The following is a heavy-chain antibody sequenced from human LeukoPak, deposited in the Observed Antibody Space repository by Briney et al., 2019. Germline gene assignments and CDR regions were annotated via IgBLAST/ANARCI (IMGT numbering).Heavy chain of an antibody. J-gene: IGHJ4*02. Sequence: PGGSLRLSCAASGFTFSDYYMSWIRQAPGKGLEWVSYISSSSSYTNYADSVKGRFTISRDNAKNSLYLQMNNLRAEDTAVYYCARVDSSSSWYGYWGQGTLVTVSS. CDR1: GFTFSDYY. V-gene: IGHV3-11*05. CDR3: ARVDSSSSWYGY. D-gene: IGHD6-13*01. CDR2: ISSSSSYT.